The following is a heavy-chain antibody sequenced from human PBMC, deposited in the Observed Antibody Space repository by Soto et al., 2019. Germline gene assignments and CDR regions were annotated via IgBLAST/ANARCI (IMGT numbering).Heavy chain of an antibody. CDR3: ARDKGYSNYVDWFDP. CDR1: GFTFSDYY. V-gene: IGHV3-11*01. D-gene: IGHD4-4*01. Sequence: VGSLRLSCAASGFTFSDYYMSWIRQAPGKGLEWVSYISSSGSTIYYADSVKGRFTISRDNAKNSLYLQMNSLRAEDTAVYYCARDKGYSNYVDWFDPWGQGTLVTVSS. CDR2: ISSSGSTI. J-gene: IGHJ5*02.